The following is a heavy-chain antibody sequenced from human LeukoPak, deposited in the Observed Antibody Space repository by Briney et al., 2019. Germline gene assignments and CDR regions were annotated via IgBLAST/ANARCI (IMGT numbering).Heavy chain of an antibody. J-gene: IGHJ4*02. CDR3: AKAVSYSSGWYYFDY. CDR2: ISGSGGST. V-gene: IGHV3-23*01. Sequence: PGASLRLSCAASGFTFSSYAMSWVRQAPGKGLEWVSAISGSGGSTYYADSVKGRFTISRDNSKNTLYLQMNSLRAEDTAVYYCAKAVSYSSGWYYFDYWGQGTLVTVSS. D-gene: IGHD6-19*01. CDR1: GFTFSSYA.